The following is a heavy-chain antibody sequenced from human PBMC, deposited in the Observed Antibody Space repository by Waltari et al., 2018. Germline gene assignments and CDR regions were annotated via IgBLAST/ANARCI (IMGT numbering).Heavy chain of an antibody. CDR3: ARHGRIRAVALIDY. J-gene: IGHJ4*02. CDR1: GGSFSRYY. CDR2: INDSGST. V-gene: IGHV4-34*01. Sequence: QVQLQQWGAGLMKPSATLSLACAGYGGSFSRYYWTCIRQPPGKGLEWIGEINDSGSTNYNSSLKTRVSISLDTSKNQFSLKLTSVTAADTALYYCARHGRIRAVALIDYWGQGTLVTVSS. D-gene: IGHD2-15*01.